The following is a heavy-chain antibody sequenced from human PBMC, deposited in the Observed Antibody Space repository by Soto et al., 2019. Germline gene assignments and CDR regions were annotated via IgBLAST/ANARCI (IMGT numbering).Heavy chain of an antibody. Sequence: GGSLRLSCAASGFTFSSYAMSWVRQAPGKGLEWVSAISGSGGSTYYADSVKGRFTISRDNSKNTLYLQMNSLRAEDTAVYYCAKDPIAARPSYWYFDLWGRGTLVTVSS. CDR3: AKDPIAARPSYWYFDL. CDR2: ISGSGGST. V-gene: IGHV3-23*01. J-gene: IGHJ2*01. D-gene: IGHD6-6*01. CDR1: GFTFSSYA.